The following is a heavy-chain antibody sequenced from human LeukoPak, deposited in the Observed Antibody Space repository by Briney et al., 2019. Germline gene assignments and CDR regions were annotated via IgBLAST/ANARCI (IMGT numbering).Heavy chain of an antibody. CDR1: GFTFSNHW. J-gene: IGHJ4*02. CDR2: ISGDGSST. CDR3: ARRVRSTGWYISDF. Sequence: GGSLRLSCAASGFTFSNHWMHWVRQAPGKGLVWVSRISGDGSSTSYAGSVKGRFTISRDNAKNTLYLQMNSLRAEDTAVYYCARRVRSTGWYISDFWGQGTLVTVSS. V-gene: IGHV3-74*01. D-gene: IGHD6-19*01.